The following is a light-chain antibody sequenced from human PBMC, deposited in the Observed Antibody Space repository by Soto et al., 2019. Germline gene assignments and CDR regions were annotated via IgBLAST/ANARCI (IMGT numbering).Light chain of an antibody. J-gene: IGKJ3*01. Sequence: IVVTKSPCTLSLSPGERATLSCRASQSVSSSYLAWYQQKPGQAPRLLIYGASSRATGIPDRFSGSGSGTDFTLTISRLEPEDFAVYYCQQYRITSFGPRTKVDIK. CDR2: GAS. CDR3: QQYRITS. CDR1: QSVSSSY. V-gene: IGKV3-20*01.